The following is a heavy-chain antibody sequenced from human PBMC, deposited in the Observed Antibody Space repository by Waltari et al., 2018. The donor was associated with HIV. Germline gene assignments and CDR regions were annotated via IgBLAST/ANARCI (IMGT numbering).Heavy chain of an antibody. CDR1: SFTFGDYA. CDR3: ARDTLNFYFGLDV. CDR2: ISSTNI. V-gene: IGHV3-48*02. Sequence: VHLEESGGGLVQPGGSLRLSCAASSFTFGDYAMNWVLQSTGKGLEWIAYISSTNIKYAPSVKGRFTISRDNTKNSLELQMNNLRDEDTAVYYCARDTLNFYFGLDVWGQGTTVTVS. J-gene: IGHJ6*02.